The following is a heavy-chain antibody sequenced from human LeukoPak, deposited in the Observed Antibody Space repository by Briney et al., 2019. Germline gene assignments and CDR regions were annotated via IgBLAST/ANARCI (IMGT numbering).Heavy chain of an antibody. D-gene: IGHD3-10*01. Sequence: PSETLSLTCTVSGGSISSSSYYWGWIRQPPGKGLEWIGSIYYSGSTYYNPSLKSRVTISVDTSKNQFSLKLSSVTAADTAVYYCAREWKGVLWFGESPAPWGQGTLVTVSS. CDR1: GGSISSSSYY. J-gene: IGHJ5*02. CDR3: AREWKGVLWFGESPAP. CDR2: IYYSGST. V-gene: IGHV4-39*07.